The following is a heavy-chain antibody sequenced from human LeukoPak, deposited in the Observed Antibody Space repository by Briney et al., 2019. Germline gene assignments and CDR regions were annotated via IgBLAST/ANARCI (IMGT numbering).Heavy chain of an antibody. Sequence: GGSLRLSCAASGFTFSSYAMSWVRQAPGKGLEWVSAISGSGGSTYYADSVKGRFTISRDNSKNTLYLQMNSLRAEDTAVYYCAKVTIAYYDFWSALWDCWGQGTVVTVSS. V-gene: IGHV3-23*01. J-gene: IGHJ4*02. CDR3: AKVTIAYYDFWSALWDC. CDR2: ISGSGGST. D-gene: IGHD3-3*01. CDR1: GFTFSSYA.